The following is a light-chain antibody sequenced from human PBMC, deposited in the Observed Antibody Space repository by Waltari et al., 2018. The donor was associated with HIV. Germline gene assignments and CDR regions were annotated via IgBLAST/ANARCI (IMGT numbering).Light chain of an antibody. CDR2: EVN. CDR3: TFFAGNNRL. CDR1: SSDFGAYIY. V-gene: IGLV2-8*02. J-gene: IGLJ3*02. Sequence: QSALTQPPSASRSPGQSVTISCTGTSSDFGAYIYVSWYQHHPGKAPKLIIYEVNKRPSGVPDRFSGSKSGNTASLTVSGLQAEDEADYYCTFFAGNNRLFGGGTKLTVL.